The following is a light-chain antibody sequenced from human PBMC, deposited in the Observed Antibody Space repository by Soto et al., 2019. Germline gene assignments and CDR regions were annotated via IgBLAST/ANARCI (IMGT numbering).Light chain of an antibody. CDR3: AAWDATLDGYV. CDR1: SSNLGDNT. CDR2: SYD. Sequence: QAVVTQPPSASGTPGQRVTISCSTSSSNLGDNTVNWYQHVPGTAPKLLIYSYDQRPSGVPDRFSGSRSGTSASLAISGLQSEDEADYYCAAWDATLDGYVFGTGTKVTVL. J-gene: IGLJ1*01. V-gene: IGLV1-44*01.